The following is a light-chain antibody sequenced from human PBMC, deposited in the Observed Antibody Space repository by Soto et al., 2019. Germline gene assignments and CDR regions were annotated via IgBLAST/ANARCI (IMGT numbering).Light chain of an antibody. CDR1: SIDIGDYNY. CDR3: SSYAGNNNYV. Sequence: SLLTQAPSASVSPGQSVTFSCTGTSIDIGDYNYVSWYQQHPGKAPKLMIYEVTKRPSGCPDRFSGSKSGNTASLTVSGLQADDEADYYCSSYAGNNNYVFGTGTKVTVL. J-gene: IGLJ1*01. V-gene: IGLV2-8*01. CDR2: EVT.